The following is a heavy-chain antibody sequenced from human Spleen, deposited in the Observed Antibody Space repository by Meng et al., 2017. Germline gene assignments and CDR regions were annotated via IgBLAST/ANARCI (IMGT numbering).Heavy chain of an antibody. CDR1: GGAFRDYY. CDR3: ARGPTKMAHDFDY. J-gene: IGHJ4*02. V-gene: IGHV4-34*01. CDR2: INHSGST. Sequence: HVQLKHVGAGLVTPWETSALPCVGSGGAFRDYYWGRIRQPPGKGLEWIGEINHSGSTNYNPYLDSRDTISVHTSQNNLSLKLSSVNAADSAVYYCARGPTKMAHDFDYWGQGTLVTVSS. D-gene: IGHD5-24*01.